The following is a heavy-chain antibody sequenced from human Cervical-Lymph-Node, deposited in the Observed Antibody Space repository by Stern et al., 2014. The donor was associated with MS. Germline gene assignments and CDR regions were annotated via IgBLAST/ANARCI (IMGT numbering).Heavy chain of an antibody. CDR2: MKPNNAHT. Sequence: VQLVESGSQVRKPGASVKVSCQASGYTFSSYDIFWVRQATGQGLEWMGRMKPNNAHTGHAQKFQGRVTMTRNISISTAYMELSSLRSDDTAVYYCVRGGFSYGYGLDAWGQGTAVIVSS. V-gene: IGHV1-8*02. J-gene: IGHJ6*02. CDR3: VRGGFSYGYGLDA. CDR1: GYTFSSYD. D-gene: IGHD5-18*01.